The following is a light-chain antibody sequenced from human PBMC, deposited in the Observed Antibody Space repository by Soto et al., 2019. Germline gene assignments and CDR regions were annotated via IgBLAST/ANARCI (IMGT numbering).Light chain of an antibody. Sequence: EIVLTQSPGTLSLSPGERATLSCRASQSVSSSYLAWYQQKPGQAPRLLIYGASSRATGIPYRFSGSGSGTDFTLTISRLEPEDFAVYYCQKYGSSLLTFGGGTKVEIK. J-gene: IGKJ4*01. V-gene: IGKV3-20*01. CDR1: QSVSSSY. CDR2: GAS. CDR3: QKYGSSLLT.